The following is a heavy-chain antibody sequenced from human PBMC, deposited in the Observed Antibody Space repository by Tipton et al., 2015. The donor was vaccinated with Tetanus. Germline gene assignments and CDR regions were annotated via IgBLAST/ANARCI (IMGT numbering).Heavy chain of an antibody. D-gene: IGHD3-22*01. CDR3: ARGPRTRIYDSSGYSFRFFYGMDV. CDR1: GGSFTDYS. J-gene: IGHJ6*02. Sequence: TLSLTCAVYGGSFTDYSWSWIRQPPGQGLEWIGEVNQAGNTDYIPSLKGRVTMSLDTSKSQLSLNLSSVTAADTAVYYCARGPRTRIYDSSGYSFRFFYGMDVWGLGAKVTVSS. CDR2: VNQAGNT. V-gene: IGHV4-34*01.